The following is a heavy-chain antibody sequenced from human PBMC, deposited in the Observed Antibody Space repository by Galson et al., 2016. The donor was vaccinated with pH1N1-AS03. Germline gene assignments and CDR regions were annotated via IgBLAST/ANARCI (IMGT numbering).Heavy chain of an antibody. J-gene: IGHJ3*02. Sequence: SLRLSCAASGFTFRSYWMSWVRQAPGKGLEWVANIKEDGSEKYFVASVKGRFTISRDNAKNTLYLQMNSLRAEDTAVYYCAKGSSGWAHDAFDIWGQGTMVTVSS. CDR2: IKEDGSEK. CDR3: AKGSSGWAHDAFDI. CDR1: GFTFRSYW. D-gene: IGHD6-19*01. V-gene: IGHV3-7*03.